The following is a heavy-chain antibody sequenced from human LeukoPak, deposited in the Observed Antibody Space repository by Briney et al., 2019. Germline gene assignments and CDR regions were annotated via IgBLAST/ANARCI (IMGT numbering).Heavy chain of an antibody. D-gene: IGHD6-25*01. CDR1: GLTFSYYA. V-gene: IGHV3-23*01. J-gene: IGHJ4*02. CDR2: IGGSGDST. Sequence: GGSLRLSCAATGLTFSYYAMSWVRQAPGEGLEWVSTIGGSGDSTYYADSVKGRFTISRDNSKNTLHLQMNSLRAEDTALYYCAKAVGRAAAPDYWGQGTLVTVSS. CDR3: AKAVGRAAAPDY.